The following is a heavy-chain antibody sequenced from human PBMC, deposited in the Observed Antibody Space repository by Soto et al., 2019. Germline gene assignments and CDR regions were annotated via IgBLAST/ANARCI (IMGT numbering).Heavy chain of an antibody. CDR2: IYHSGST. V-gene: IGHV4-4*02. CDR1: GGSISSSNW. J-gene: IGHJ6*02. Sequence: QVQLQESGPGLVKPSGTLSLTCAVSGGSISSSNWWSWVRQPPGKGLEWIGEIYHSGSTNYNPSLTSPVTISVDKSTNPFSLKLSSVTAADTAVYYCARDEKGYSYGRYYYYGMDVWGQGTTVTVSS. CDR3: ARDEKGYSYGRYYYYGMDV. D-gene: IGHD5-18*01.